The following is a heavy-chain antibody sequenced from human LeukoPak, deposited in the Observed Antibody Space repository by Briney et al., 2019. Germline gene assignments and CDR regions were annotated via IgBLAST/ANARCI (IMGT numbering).Heavy chain of an antibody. CDR2: ISGTGGST. Sequence: GGSLRLSCAASGFSFSSSAMSWVRQAPGKGLEWVSAISGTGGSTYYADSVKGRFTISRDNSKNTLYLQMNSLRAEDTAVYYCAKDKMSLFDIWGQGTMVTVSS. CDR1: GFSFSSSA. V-gene: IGHV3-23*01. CDR3: AKDKMSLFDI. J-gene: IGHJ3*02.